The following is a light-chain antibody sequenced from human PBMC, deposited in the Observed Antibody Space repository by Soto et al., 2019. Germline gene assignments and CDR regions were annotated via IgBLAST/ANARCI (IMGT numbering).Light chain of an antibody. J-gene: IGLJ1*01. CDR3: SSYTSTSTLYV. V-gene: IGLV2-14*01. Sequence: QSVLTQPASVSGSPGQSITISCTGTSXDVGGYNYVSWYQQHPGKAPKLMIYEVSNRPSGVSNRFSGSKSDNTASLTISGLQAEDEADYYCSSYTSTSTLYVFGTGTKVTVL. CDR1: SXDVGGYNY. CDR2: EVS.